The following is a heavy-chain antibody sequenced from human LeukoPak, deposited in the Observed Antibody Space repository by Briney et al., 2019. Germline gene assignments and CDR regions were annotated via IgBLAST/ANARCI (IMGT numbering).Heavy chain of an antibody. CDR2: IYYSGST. D-gene: IGHD5-18*01. Sequence: SETLSLTCTVSGGSISSGGYYWSWIRQHPGKGLEWIGYIYYSGSTYYNPSLKSRVTLSVDPSKNQFSLKLSSVTAADTAVYYCARAGYSYGYSTHYYYYGMDVWGQGTTVTVSS. J-gene: IGHJ6*02. CDR3: ARAGYSYGYSTHYYYYGMDV. CDR1: GGSISSGGYY. V-gene: IGHV4-31*03.